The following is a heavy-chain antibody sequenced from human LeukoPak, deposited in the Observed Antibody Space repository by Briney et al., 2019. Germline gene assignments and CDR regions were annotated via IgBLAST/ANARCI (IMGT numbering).Heavy chain of an antibody. CDR2: NSACTTTM. Sequence: GSLRLSCATSGFTFNDYSMNWGRQAPGEGLEWVSYNSACTTTMHYADSVKGRFTISRDNAKNSLYLQMNSLRAEDTAVYYCARDRRVEQWLVGPYYFDYWGQGTLVTVSS. J-gene: IGHJ4*02. CDR3: ARDRRVEQWLVGPYYFDY. D-gene: IGHD6-19*01. V-gene: IGHV3-48*01. CDR1: GFTFNDYS.